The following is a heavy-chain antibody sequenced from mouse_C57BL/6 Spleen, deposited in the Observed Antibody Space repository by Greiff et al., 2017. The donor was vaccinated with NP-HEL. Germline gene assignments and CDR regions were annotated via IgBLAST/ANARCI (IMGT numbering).Heavy chain of an antibody. V-gene: IGHV1-54*01. CDR1: GYAFTNYL. J-gene: IGHJ2*01. Sequence: QVQLQQSGAELVRPGTSVKVSCKASGYAFTNYLIEWVKQRPGQGLEWIGVINPGSGGTNYNEKFKGKATLTADKSSSTAYMQLSSLTSEDSAVYFCARSSYGSSPYYFDYWGQGTTLTVSS. CDR3: ARSSYGSSPYYFDY. CDR2: INPGSGGT. D-gene: IGHD1-1*01.